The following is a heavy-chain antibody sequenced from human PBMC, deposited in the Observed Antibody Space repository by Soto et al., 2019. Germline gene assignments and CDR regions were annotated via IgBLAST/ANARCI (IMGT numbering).Heavy chain of an antibody. CDR3: AKDPCPVVVGPAANGMGG. CDR2: ISGSGGTR. J-gene: IGHJ6*02. D-gene: IGHD2-2*01. V-gene: IGHV3-23*01. CDR1: GLTFSRYA. Sequence: EVQLLESGGGLIQPGGSLRLSCAASGLTFSRYAMNWVRQAPGKGLEWVSVISGSGGTRYYADSVKGRFTISRDNSKGRLERQMNSLRAEDAAVYDCAKDPCPVVVGPAANGMGGWGQGTTVTVSS.